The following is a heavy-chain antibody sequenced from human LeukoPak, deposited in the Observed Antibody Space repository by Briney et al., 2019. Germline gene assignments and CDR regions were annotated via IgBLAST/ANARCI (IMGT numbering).Heavy chain of an antibody. V-gene: IGHV4-39*01. J-gene: IGHJ4*02. Sequence: SETLSLTCTVSGGSISINTYYWGWIRQSPGKGLDWIGSTFYKRSTYYNPSLKSRVTISVDTPKNHFSLQLSSVTAADTAVYYCARSRYYDGSGYFFDYWGQGILVTVSS. CDR1: GGSISINTYY. CDR3: ARSRYYDGSGYFFDY. CDR2: TFYKRST. D-gene: IGHD3-22*01.